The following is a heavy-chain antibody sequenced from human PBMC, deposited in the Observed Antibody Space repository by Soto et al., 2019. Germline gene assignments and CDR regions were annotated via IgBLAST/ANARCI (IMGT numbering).Heavy chain of an antibody. J-gene: IGHJ4*02. CDR3: VRRPDFVDY. Sequence: EVQLLESGGGSVQSGGSLRLSCAASGFTFSSIAMGWVRQGPGKGLEWVSAISGSGGYTYYADSVKGRFTISRDNSRNTLFLQMKSLRAEDTAVYYCVRRPDFVDYWGQGTLVTVSS. V-gene: IGHV3-23*01. D-gene: IGHD2-21*01. CDR1: GFTFSSIA. CDR2: ISGSGGYT.